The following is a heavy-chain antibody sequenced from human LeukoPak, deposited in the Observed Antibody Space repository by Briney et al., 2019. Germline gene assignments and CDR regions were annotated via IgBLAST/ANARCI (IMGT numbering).Heavy chain of an antibody. CDR2: IYSGGTT. D-gene: IGHD3-22*01. J-gene: IGHJ3*02. V-gene: IGHV3-53*01. CDR3: AKDYYDSSGYFDAFDI. Sequence: GGSLRLSCAASGLTVSSNYMSWVRQAPGKGLEWVSIIYSGGTTYYADSVKGRFTISRDNSKNTVYLQMNSLRAEDTAVYYCAKDYYDSSGYFDAFDIWGQGTMVTVSS. CDR1: GLTVSSNY.